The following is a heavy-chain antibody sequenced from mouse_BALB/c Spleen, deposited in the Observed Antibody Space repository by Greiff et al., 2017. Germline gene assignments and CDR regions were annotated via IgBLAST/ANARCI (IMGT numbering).Heavy chain of an antibody. Sequence: EVKLMESGPELEKPGASVKISCKASGYSFTGYNMNWVKQTTGKSLEWIGNIDPYYGGTSYNPKFKGKATLTVDKSSSTAYMQLKSLTYEDSAVYYCARTDYYGSSYDYYAMDYWGQGTSVTVSS. J-gene: IGHJ4*01. V-gene: IGHV1-39*01. D-gene: IGHD1-1*01. CDR1: GYSFTGYN. CDR2: IDPYYGGT. CDR3: ARTDYYGSSYDYYAMDY.